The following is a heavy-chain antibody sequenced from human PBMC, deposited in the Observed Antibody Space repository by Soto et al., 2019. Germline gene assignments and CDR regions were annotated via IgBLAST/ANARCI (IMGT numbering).Heavy chain of an antibody. CDR3: ASGRNRFDP. J-gene: IGHJ5*02. CDR1: GGSISNYY. CDR2: MYYNGNI. Sequence: SETLSLTCNVSGGSISNYYWTWVRQSPEKGLEWIGYMYYNGNINYNPSLKSRVTISIDTSKNQFSLTLKSVTAADTAVYYCASGRNRFDPWVQGVLVTVSP. V-gene: IGHV4-59*01. D-gene: IGHD1-26*01.